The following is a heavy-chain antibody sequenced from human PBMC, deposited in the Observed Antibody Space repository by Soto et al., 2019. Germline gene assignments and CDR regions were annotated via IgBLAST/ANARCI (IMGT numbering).Heavy chain of an antibody. D-gene: IGHD1-1*01. CDR1: GFTFSAYG. CDR2: IGRTGIDR. V-gene: IGHV3-21*01. CDR3: VCDDNRRY. Sequence: VQLVESGGGVVQPGRSLRLSCAGSGFTFSAYGMNWVRQAPGKGLEFVSSIGRTGIDRYYIDSVKGRFTISRDNAQNSLYLQVNSLRAEDTALYYCVCDDNRRYWGQGTLVTVSS. J-gene: IGHJ4*02.